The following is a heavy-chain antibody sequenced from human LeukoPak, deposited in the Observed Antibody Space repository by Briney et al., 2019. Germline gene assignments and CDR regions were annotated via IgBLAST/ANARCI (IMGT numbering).Heavy chain of an antibody. CDR2: ISSSSSTI. CDR3: AREKVSETPPHYYYYYMDV. D-gene: IGHD3-22*01. CDR1: GFTFSSYS. J-gene: IGHJ6*03. Sequence: GGSLRLSCAASGFTFSSYSMNWVRQAPGRGLEWVSYISSSSSTIYYADSVKGRFTISRDNAKNSLYLQMNSLRAEDTAVYYCAREKVSETPPHYYYYYMDVWGKGTTVTVSS. V-gene: IGHV3-48*01.